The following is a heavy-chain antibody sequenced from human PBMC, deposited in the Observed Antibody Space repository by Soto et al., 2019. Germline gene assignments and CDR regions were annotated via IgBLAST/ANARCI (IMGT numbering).Heavy chain of an antibody. CDR1: GFTFRNYG. CDR3: AKVGFPYSYGYLFYY. V-gene: IGHV3-48*01. CDR2: IGLGSSTK. Sequence: GGSLRLSCAASGFTFRNYGMNWVRQAPGKGLEWVSYIGLGSSTKYYADSVGGRFTISRDNAKNSLYLQMNSLRVEDTAVYYCAKVGFPYSYGYLFYYWGQGTLVTVSS. J-gene: IGHJ4*02. D-gene: IGHD5-18*01.